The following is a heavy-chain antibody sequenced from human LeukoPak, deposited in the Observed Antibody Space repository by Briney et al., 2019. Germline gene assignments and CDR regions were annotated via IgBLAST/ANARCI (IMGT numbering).Heavy chain of an antibody. V-gene: IGHV4-39*07. CDR1: GGSISSSSYY. D-gene: IGHD3-22*01. CDR2: IYYSGST. J-gene: IGHJ3*02. CDR3: ARRDSLTLDAFDI. Sequence: SETLSLTRTVSGGSISSSSYYWGWIRQPPGKGLEWIGSIYYSGSTYYNPSLKSRVTISVDTSKNQFSLKLSSVTAADTAVYYCARRDSLTLDAFDIWGQGTMVTVSS.